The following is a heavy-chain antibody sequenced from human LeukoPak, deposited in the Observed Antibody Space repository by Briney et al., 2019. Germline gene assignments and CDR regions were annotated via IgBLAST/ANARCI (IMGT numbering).Heavy chain of an antibody. Sequence: SETLSLTCSVSGGSINNVVYYWDWIRQPPGKALEWIGDIYQTGTTYYNPSFESRVTISADTSNNQVSLKMNAVTAADTAVYYCARRRGSSSGGPFDYWGRGTLVIVCS. CDR2: IYQTGTT. D-gene: IGHD6-25*01. CDR1: GGSINNVVYY. V-gene: IGHV4-39*01. CDR3: ARRRGSSSGGPFDY. J-gene: IGHJ4*02.